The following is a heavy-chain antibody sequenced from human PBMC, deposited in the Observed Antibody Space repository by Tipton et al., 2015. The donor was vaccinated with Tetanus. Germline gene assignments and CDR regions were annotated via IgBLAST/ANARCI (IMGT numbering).Heavy chain of an antibody. D-gene: IGHD4-11*01. V-gene: IGHV4-61*01. CDR2: VFHIGST. CDR1: GGSINSVNYY. J-gene: IGHJ6*02. CDR3: ARDSNFYSYSYKGMDV. Sequence: TLSLTCTVSGGSINSVNYYWSWIRQPPGKGLEWIGYVFHIGSTKYNPSLKSRVTISVDTSKNQFSLKLRSVTAADTAVYYCARDSNFYSYSYKGMDVWGQGSTVTVSS.